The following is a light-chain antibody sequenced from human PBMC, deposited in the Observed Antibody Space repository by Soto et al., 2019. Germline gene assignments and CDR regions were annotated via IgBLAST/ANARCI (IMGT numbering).Light chain of an antibody. V-gene: IGLV2-14*01. Sequence: QSVLTQPASVSGSPGQSMTISCTGTSSDIGGYDYVSWYQQRPGKAPKLMIYEVRYRPSGVSNRFSGSKSGNTASLAISGLQAEDEAVYYCCSYTRTSNHYFFGSGTKVTVL. CDR2: EVR. CDR3: CSYTRTSNHYF. J-gene: IGLJ1*01. CDR1: SSDIGGYDY.